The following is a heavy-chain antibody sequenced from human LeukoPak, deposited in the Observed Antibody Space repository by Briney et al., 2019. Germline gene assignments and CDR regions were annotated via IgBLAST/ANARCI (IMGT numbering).Heavy chain of an antibody. Sequence: PGGSLRLSCTASGFTFGDYAMSWVRQAPGKGLEWVGFIRSKTYGGTTDYAASVKGRFTISRDDSKSIAYLQMNSLKTEDTAVYYCTRDTVGFDFWSGYSEYWGQGTVVTVSS. CDR2: IRSKTYGGTT. V-gene: IGHV3-49*04. J-gene: IGHJ4*02. CDR3: TRDTVGFDFWSGYSEY. D-gene: IGHD3-3*01. CDR1: GFTFGDYA.